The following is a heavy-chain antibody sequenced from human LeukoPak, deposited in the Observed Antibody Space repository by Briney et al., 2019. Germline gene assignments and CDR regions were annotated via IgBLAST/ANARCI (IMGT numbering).Heavy chain of an antibody. D-gene: IGHD5-24*01. CDR2: VYPGDSNT. V-gene: IGHV5-51*01. Sequence: GESLKISCKGSGYSFTSYWIGWVRQVPGKGLEWMGIVYPGDSNTRYSPSFQGQVTFSADKSINTAYLQWSSLKASDTAMYYCARHVGMSTITAFDIWGQGTMVTVSS. CDR3: ARHVGMSTITAFDI. J-gene: IGHJ3*02. CDR1: GYSFTSYW.